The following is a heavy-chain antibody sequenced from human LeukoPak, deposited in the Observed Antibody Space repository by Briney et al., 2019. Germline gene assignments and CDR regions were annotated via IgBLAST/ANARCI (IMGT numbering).Heavy chain of an antibody. CDR1: GGSISSGGYY. CDR3: ARDGPRDAFDI. J-gene: IGHJ3*02. CDR2: IYYSGST. V-gene: IGHV4-31*03. Sequence: KPSETLSLTCTVSGGSISSGGYYWSWIRQHPGKGREWIGYIYYSGSTYYNPSLKSRVTISVDTSKNQFSLKLSSVTAADTAVYYCARDGPRDAFDIWGQGTMVTVSS.